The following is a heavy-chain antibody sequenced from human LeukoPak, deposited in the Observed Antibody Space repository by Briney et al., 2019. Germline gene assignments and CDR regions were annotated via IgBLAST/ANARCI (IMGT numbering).Heavy chain of an antibody. CDR3: AKASWVSNGDAVL. CDR2: ISYDGSNK. CDR1: GFTFSSYG. J-gene: IGHJ4*02. Sequence: PGGSLRLSCAASGFTFSSYGMHWVRQAPGKGLEWVAVISYDGSNKYYADSEKGRFTLSRDESRNTVYFQLNSLRVEDTAVYYCAKASWVSNGDAVLWGQGTLVTVFS. V-gene: IGHV3-30*18. D-gene: IGHD1-1*01.